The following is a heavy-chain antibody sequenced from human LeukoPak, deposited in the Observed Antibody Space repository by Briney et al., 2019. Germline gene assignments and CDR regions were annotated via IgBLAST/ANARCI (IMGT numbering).Heavy chain of an antibody. J-gene: IGHJ6*03. CDR2: ISSSSSTI. CDR1: GFTFSSYS. V-gene: IGHV3-48*01. CDR3: ASVAAGTITSYYYYYYMDV. D-gene: IGHD1-14*01. Sequence: GRSLRLSCAASGFTFSSYSMNWVRQAPGKGLEWVSYISSSSSTIYYADSVKGRFTISRDNAKNSLYLQMNSLRAEDTAVYYCASVAAGTITSYYYYYYMDVWGKGTTVTVSS.